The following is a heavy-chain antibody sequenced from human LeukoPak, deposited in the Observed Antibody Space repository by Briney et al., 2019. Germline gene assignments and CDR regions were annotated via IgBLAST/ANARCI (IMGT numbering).Heavy chain of an antibody. V-gene: IGHV3-53*01. J-gene: IGHJ4*02. CDR1: GFTVSSNY. CDR3: ANLISSSWYYFDY. Sequence: PGGSLRLSCAASGFTVSSNYMSWVRQAPGKGLEWVSVIYSGGSTYYADSVKGRFTISRDNSKNTLYLQMNSLRAEDTAVYYCANLISSSWYYFDYWGQGTLVTVSS. CDR2: IYSGGST. D-gene: IGHD6-13*01.